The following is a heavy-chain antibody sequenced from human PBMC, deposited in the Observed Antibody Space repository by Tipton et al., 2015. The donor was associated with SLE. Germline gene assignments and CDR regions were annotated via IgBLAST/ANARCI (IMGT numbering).Heavy chain of an antibody. D-gene: IGHD3-10*01. Sequence: TLSLTCTVSGVSIRSHYWSWIRQSPGKGLEWIGYMYNNDRTKYNLSLESRVSMSVETSKNQFTLKLTSVTAADTAMYYCARFHVKSYYEFDCWGQGTLVTVSS. V-gene: IGHV4-59*11. CDR3: ARFHVKSYYEFDC. CDR2: MYNNDRT. CDR1: GVSIRSHY. J-gene: IGHJ4*02.